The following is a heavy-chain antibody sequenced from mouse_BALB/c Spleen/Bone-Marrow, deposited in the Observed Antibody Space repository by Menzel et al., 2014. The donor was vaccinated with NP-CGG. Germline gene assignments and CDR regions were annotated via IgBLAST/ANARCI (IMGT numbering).Heavy chain of an antibody. CDR3: ARNYGYGKSFAY. CDR2: IDPANGNT. CDR1: GFNIKDTY. Sequence: EVKLQESGAELVKPGASVKLSCTASGFNIKDTYMHWVKQRPEQGLGWIGRIDPANGNTKYDPKFQGKATITADTSPNTAYLQLSSLTSEDTAVYYCARNYGYGKSFAYWGQGTLVTVSA. J-gene: IGHJ3*01. D-gene: IGHD2-2*01. V-gene: IGHV14-3*02.